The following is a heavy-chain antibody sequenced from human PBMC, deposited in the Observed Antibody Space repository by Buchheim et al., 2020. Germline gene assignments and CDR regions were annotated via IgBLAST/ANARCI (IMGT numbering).Heavy chain of an antibody. V-gene: IGHV3-48*04. J-gene: IGHJ4*02. D-gene: IGHD1-26*01. CDR2: ISKSDSSGATTI. CDR1: GLTFSSCW. CDR3: ASLWELLEG. Sequence: EVQLVESGGDLVQPGGSLRLSCAASGLTFSSCWMNWVRQAPGKGLEWVSYISKSDSSGATTIYLADSVKGRFTISRDNAKNSVYLQMNSLRVEDTAVYYCASLWELLEGWGQGTL.